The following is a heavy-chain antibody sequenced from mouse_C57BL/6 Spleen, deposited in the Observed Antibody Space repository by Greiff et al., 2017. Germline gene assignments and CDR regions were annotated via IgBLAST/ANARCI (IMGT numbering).Heavy chain of an antibody. Sequence: DVKLVESGGGLVKPGGSLKLSCAASGFTFSSYAMSWVRQTPEKRLEWVATISDGGSYTYYPDNVKGRFTISRDNAKNNLYLQMSHLKSEDTAMYYCARDPLYDYDAWFAYWGQGTLVTVSA. CDR2: ISDGGSYT. V-gene: IGHV5-4*01. D-gene: IGHD2-4*01. CDR1: GFTFSSYA. J-gene: IGHJ3*01. CDR3: ARDPLYDYDAWFAY.